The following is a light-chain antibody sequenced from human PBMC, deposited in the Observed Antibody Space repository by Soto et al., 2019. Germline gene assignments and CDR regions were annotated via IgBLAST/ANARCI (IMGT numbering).Light chain of an antibody. V-gene: IGLV2-11*01. CDR2: DVI. CDR1: STDIGSYTY. J-gene: IGLJ1*01. CDR3: CSYAGNYTPV. Sequence: QSALTQPRSVSGSPGQSVTISCTGTSTDIGSYTYVSWYQQHPGKAPKLIIYDVINRPSAVPDRFSGSKTGNSASLTISGLQAHYEADYYCCSYAGNYTPVFGTGTKVTVL.